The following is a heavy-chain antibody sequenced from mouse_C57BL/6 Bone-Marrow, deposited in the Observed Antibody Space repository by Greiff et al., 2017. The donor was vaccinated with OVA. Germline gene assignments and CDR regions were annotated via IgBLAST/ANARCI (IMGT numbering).Heavy chain of an antibody. CDR1: GYAFSSSW. CDR2: IYPGSGST. CDR3: ARRALLQAWFAY. J-gene: IGHJ3*01. Sequence: VQLQQSGPELVKPGASVKISCKASGYAFSSSWMNWVKQRPGKGLEWIGRIYPGSGSTNYNEKFKSKATLTVDTSSSTAYMQLSSLTSEDAAVYYCARRALLQAWFAYWGQGTLVTVSA. D-gene: IGHD2-10*01. V-gene: IGHV1-82*01.